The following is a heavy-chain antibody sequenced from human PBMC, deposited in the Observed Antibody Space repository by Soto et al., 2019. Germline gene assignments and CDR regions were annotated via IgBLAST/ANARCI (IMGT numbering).Heavy chain of an antibody. J-gene: IGHJ5*02. D-gene: IGHD3-3*02. CDR3: ARYIYGQGFQA. CDR1: GDIFTNFD. V-gene: IGHV1-8*01. Sequence: QVQLVQYGAEVRKPGASVKVSCKASGDIFTNFDFNWVRQATGQGLEWIGWMRANSGDTGHDQKFQGRVRMTRDTSMSTAYMELSSLRAEDTAVYYCARYIYGQGFQAWGQGTLVFVSS. CDR2: MRANSGDT.